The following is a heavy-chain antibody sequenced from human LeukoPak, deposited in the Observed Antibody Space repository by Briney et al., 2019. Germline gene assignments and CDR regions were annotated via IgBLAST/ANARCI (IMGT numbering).Heavy chain of an antibody. D-gene: IGHD6-19*01. Sequence: GGSLRLSCAASGFTFSSYAMHWVRQAPGKGLEYVSAISSNGGSTYYVNSVMGRFTISRDNSKNTLYLQMGSLRAEDMVVYYCARVIAVPEYYLHYWGQGPLFTVS. CDR3: ARVIAVPEYYLHY. V-gene: IGHV3-64*01. CDR1: GFTFSSYA. J-gene: IGHJ4*02. CDR2: ISSNGGST.